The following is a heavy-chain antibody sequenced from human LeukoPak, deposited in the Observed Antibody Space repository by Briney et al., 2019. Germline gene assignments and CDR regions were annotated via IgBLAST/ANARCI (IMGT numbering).Heavy chain of an antibody. CDR2: IKQGGSEE. V-gene: IGHV3-7*05. CDR1: GFTFSSYW. Sequence: GGSLRLSCAASGFTFSSYWMSWVRQAPGKGLEWVANIKQGGSEEYYVDSVKGRFTISRENAKNSLYLQMNSLRAEDTAVYYCARDIVVVTAYFDYWGQGTLVTVSS. D-gene: IGHD2-21*02. J-gene: IGHJ4*02. CDR3: ARDIVVVTAYFDY.